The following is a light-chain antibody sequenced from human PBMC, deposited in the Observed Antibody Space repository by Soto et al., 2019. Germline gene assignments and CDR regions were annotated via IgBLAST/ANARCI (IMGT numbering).Light chain of an antibody. V-gene: IGKV3-20*01. Sequence: EILLTQSPGTRSLAPGERATLSVRASQSVSSNYLAWYQQKPGQAPRLLIYGASSRSTGIPDRFSGSGSGTDFTLTISRLEPEDFAVYFCQQYGVSPKFGKGTKVDIK. CDR3: QQYGVSPK. CDR2: GAS. J-gene: IGKJ1*01. CDR1: QSVSSNY.